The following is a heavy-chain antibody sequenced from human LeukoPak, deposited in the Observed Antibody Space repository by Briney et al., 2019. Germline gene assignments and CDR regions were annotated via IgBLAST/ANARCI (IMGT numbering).Heavy chain of an antibody. V-gene: IGHV3-21*04. D-gene: IGHD4-17*01. J-gene: IGHJ3*02. CDR3: AKARLRNDAFDI. CDR1: GFTFSSYT. CDR2: ITSSSSYI. Sequence: GGSLRLSCAASGFTFSSYTMNWVRQAPGKGLEWVSSITSSSSYIYYADSVKGRFTISRDNAKNSLYLQMNSLRAEDTAVYYCAKARLRNDAFDIWGQGTRVTVSS.